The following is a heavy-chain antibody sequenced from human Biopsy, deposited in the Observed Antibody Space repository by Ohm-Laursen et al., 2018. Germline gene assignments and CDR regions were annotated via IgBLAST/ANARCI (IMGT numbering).Heavy chain of an antibody. V-gene: IGHV1-18*01. D-gene: IGHD3-22*01. Sequence: ASVKVSCKGSGYSFTNFGITWVRQAPGQGLEWLGRISTYHGRADYAQKFQGRVTMTTDTATTTAYLELQSLTSDDTAVYFCARGSAAGMVVVLDFDVWGQGTLVTVSS. CDR2: ISTYHGRA. J-gene: IGHJ4*02. CDR1: GYSFTNFG. CDR3: ARGSAAGMVVVLDFDV.